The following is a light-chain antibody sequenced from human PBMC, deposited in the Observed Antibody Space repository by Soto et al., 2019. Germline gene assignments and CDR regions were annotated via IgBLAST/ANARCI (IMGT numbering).Light chain of an antibody. J-gene: IGLJ2*01. CDR1: SSDVGTYNL. CDR3: CSYAGSGMFV. CDR2: EVV. Sequence: QSVLTQPASVSGSPGQSITISCTGSSSDVGTYNLVSWYQHHPGKAPKLMISEVVKRPSGVSNRFSGSKSGNTASLTISGLQAEDEADYYCCSYAGSGMFVFGGGTKLTVL. V-gene: IGLV2-23*02.